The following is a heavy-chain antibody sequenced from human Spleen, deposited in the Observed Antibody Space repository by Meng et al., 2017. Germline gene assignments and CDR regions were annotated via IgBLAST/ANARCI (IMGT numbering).Heavy chain of an antibody. D-gene: IGHD6-19*01. CDR2: ISSSSSYI. J-gene: IGHJ4*02. CDR1: GFTFSSYS. V-gene: IGHV3-21*01. Sequence: GESLKISCAASGFTFSSYSMNWVRQAPEKGLEWVSSISSSSSYIYYADSVKGRFTISRDNAKNSLYLQMNSLRAEDTAVYYCARAPYSSGWYDYWGQGTLVTVS. CDR3: ARAPYSSGWYDY.